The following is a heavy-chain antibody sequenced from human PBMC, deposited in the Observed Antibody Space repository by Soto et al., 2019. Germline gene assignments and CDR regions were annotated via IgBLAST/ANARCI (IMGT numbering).Heavy chain of an antibody. D-gene: IGHD5-18*01. Sequence: GGSLRLSCAASGITFSSYWMSWVRQAPGKGLEWVANINQDGSEEYYVDSVKGRFTISIDHAKNSLYLQMNSLRAEDTAVYYCAGWRWLQVLDSYWGQGTLDTGSS. CDR1: GITFSSYW. CDR2: INQDGSEE. V-gene: IGHV3-7*01. J-gene: IGHJ4*02. CDR3: AGWRWLQVLDSY.